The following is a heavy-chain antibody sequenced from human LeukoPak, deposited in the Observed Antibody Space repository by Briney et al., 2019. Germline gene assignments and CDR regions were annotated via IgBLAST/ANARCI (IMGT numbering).Heavy chain of an antibody. V-gene: IGHV3-66*01. CDR3: ARDLSGSCQFDI. J-gene: IGHJ3*02. D-gene: IGHD1-26*01. Sequence: GGSLRLSSAAPGFSVSINYMSRDRDAPGKGLARVSVIYSGGSTYYADSVKGRFTISRDNSKNTLYLQMNSLRAEDTAVYYCARDLSGSCQFDIWGLGTMVTVSS. CDR2: IYSGGST. CDR1: GFSVSINY.